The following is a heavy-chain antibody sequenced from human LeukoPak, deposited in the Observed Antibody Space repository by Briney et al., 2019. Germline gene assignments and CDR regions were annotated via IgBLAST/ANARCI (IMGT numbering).Heavy chain of an antibody. V-gene: IGHV4-34*01. Sequence: PSETLSHTCAVYGGSFSGYYWSWIRQPPGKGLEWIGEINHSGSTNYNPSLKSRVTISVDTSKNQFSLKLSSVTAADTAVYYCARKKGAATRAWFDPWGQGTLVTVSS. CDR1: GGSFSGYY. J-gene: IGHJ5*02. D-gene: IGHD2-15*01. CDR2: INHSGST. CDR3: ARKKGAATRAWFDP.